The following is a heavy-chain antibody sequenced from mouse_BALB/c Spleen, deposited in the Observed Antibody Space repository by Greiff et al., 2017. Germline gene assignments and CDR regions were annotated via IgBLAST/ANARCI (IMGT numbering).Heavy chain of an antibody. CDR2: ILPGSGST. CDR3: ARGGEPDYYGSSYDY. Sequence: QVQLQQSGAELMKPGASVKISCKATGYTFSSYWIEWVKQRPGHGLEWIGEILPGSGSTNYNEKFKGKATFTAETSSNTAYMQLSSLTSEDSAVYYCARGGEPDYYGSSYDYWGQGTTLTVSS. V-gene: IGHV1-9*01. D-gene: IGHD1-1*01. CDR1: GYTFSSYW. J-gene: IGHJ2*01.